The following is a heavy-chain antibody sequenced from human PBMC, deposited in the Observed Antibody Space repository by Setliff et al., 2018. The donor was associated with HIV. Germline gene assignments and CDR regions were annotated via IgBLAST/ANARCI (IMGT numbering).Heavy chain of an antibody. V-gene: IGHV1-69*13. J-gene: IGHJ5*02. D-gene: IGHD1-26*01. CDR3: VRAPAHEHATGWYSSSNRSDL. Sequence: SVKVSCKAAGGTFSGHAINWVRQAPGQGVEWMGEIIPLFGTAHYAQRFQGRISITADHSTSTAYMELSRLKSADTAVYYCVRAPAHEHATGWYSSSNRSDLWGQGTLVTVSS. CDR1: GGTFSGHA. CDR2: IIPLFGTA.